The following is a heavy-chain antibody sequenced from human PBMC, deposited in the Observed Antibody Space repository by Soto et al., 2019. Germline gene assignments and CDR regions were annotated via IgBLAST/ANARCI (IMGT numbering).Heavy chain of an antibody. V-gene: IGHV4-30-2*01. Sequence: SETLSLTCAVSGGSISSGGYSWSWIRQPPGKGLEWIGYIYHSGSTYYNPSLKSRVTISVDRSKNQFSLKLSSVTAADTAVYYCARGSYDSSGYFNRRVPLIDYWGQGTLVTVSS. J-gene: IGHJ4*02. CDR1: GGSISSGGYS. D-gene: IGHD3-22*01. CDR3: ARGSYDSSGYFNRRVPLIDY. CDR2: IYHSGST.